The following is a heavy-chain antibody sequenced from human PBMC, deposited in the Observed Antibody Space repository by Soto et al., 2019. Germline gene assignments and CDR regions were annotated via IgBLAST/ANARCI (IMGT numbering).Heavy chain of an antibody. CDR1: GGSVSSGRSY. V-gene: IGHV4-31*03. Sequence: PSETLSLTCSVSGGSVSSGRSYWSWVRQHPGKGLEWIGYIHHSGTTDYNPSLNSRALISMDRPQNHFSLTLGSVTAADTAVYYCATIPTSAAPNRDTFDVWGQGTVVTVSS. CDR2: IHHSGTT. J-gene: IGHJ3*01. CDR3: ATIPTSAAPNRDTFDV. D-gene: IGHD2-2*01.